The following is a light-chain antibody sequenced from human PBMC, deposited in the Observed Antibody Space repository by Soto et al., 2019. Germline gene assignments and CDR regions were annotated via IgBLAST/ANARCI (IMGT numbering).Light chain of an antibody. CDR3: QTWGSGIRVV. V-gene: IGLV4-69*01. CDR1: SGHSSYA. Sequence: QSVLTQSPSASASLGASVKLTCTLSSGHSSYAIAWHQQQPEKGPRYLMKVNSNGSHSKGDGIPDRFSGSSSGAERYLTISSLQSEDEADYYCQTWGSGIRVVFGGGTKLTV. CDR2: VNSNGSH. J-gene: IGLJ2*01.